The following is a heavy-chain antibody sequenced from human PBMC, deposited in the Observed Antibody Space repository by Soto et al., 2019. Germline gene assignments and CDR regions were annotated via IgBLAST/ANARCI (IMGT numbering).Heavy chain of an antibody. CDR1: GFTFSSYA. Sequence: EVQLLESGGGLVQPGGSLRLSCAASGFTFSSYAMRWVRQAPGKGLEWVSAISGSGGSTYYADSVKGRFTISRDNAKYTLYLQMNSVRAEGTAVYYCARRGSGSYYDYWGQGTLVTVSS. D-gene: IGHD1-26*01. V-gene: IGHV3-23*01. CDR2: ISGSGGST. J-gene: IGHJ4*02. CDR3: ARRGSGSYYDY.